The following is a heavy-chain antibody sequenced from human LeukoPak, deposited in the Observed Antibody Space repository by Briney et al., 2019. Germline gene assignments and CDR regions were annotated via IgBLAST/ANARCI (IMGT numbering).Heavy chain of an antibody. CDR1: GGSISSSSYY. J-gene: IGHJ4*02. CDR2: IYHSGST. D-gene: IGHD6-13*01. Sequence: PSETLSLTCTVSGGSISSSSYYWGWIRQPPGKGLEWIGEIYHSGSTNYNPSLKSRVTISVDKSKNQFSLKLSSVTAADTAVYYCAGRGGSSWTFDYWGQGTLVTVSS. V-gene: IGHV4-39*07. CDR3: AGRGGSSWTFDY.